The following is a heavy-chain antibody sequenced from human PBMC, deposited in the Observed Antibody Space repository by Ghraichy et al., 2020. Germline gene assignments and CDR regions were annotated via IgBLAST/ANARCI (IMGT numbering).Heavy chain of an antibody. CDR3: ARVPGYYDRSRKGAY. CDR1: GGSISSSNW. D-gene: IGHD3-22*01. V-gene: IGHV4-4*02. J-gene: IGHJ4*02. CDR2: IYHSGST. Sequence: SETLSLTCAVSGGSISSSNWWSWVRQPPGKGLECIGEIYHSGSTNYNPSLKSRVTISVDKSKNQFSLKLSSVTAADPAVYYCARVPGYYDRSRKGAYWGPGTLVTVSP.